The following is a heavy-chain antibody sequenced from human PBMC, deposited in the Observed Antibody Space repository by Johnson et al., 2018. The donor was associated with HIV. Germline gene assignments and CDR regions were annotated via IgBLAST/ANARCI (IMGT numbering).Heavy chain of an antibody. Sequence: VQLVESGGGLVQPGRSLRVSCAASGFTFDDYGMSWVRQAPGKGLEWVSAIGTAGDTYYPGSVKGRFTISRDNSKNTLYLQMNSLRAEDTALYYCAKDMRIAARPAVGAFDIWGQGTMVTVSS. CDR3: AKDMRIAARPAVGAFDI. D-gene: IGHD6-6*01. CDR1: GFTFDDYG. V-gene: IGHV3-9*01. CDR2: IGTAGDT. J-gene: IGHJ3*02.